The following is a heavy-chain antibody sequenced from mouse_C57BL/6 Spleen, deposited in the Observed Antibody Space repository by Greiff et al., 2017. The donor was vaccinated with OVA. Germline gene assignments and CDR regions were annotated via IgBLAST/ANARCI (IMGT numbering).Heavy chain of an antibody. CDR2: IRNKANGYTT. V-gene: IGHV7-3*01. Sequence: EVQRVESGGGLVQPGGSLSLSCAASGFTFTDYYMSWVRQPPGKALEWLGFIRNKANGYTTEYSASVKGRFTISRDNSQSILYLQMNALRAEDSATYYCARSLNWAYAMDYWGQGTSVTVSS. CDR1: GFTFTDYY. J-gene: IGHJ4*01. D-gene: IGHD4-1*01. CDR3: ARSLNWAYAMDY.